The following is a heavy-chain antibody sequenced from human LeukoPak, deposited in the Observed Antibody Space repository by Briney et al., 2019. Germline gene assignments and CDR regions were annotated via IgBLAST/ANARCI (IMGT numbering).Heavy chain of an antibody. V-gene: IGHV4-61*02. D-gene: IGHD6-19*01. CDR2: IYTSGST. CDR3: ARVRFVSSGWYGLLDY. CDR1: GGSISSGSYY. Sequence: SETLSLTCTVSGGSISSGSYYWSWIRQPAGKGLEWIGRIYTSGSTNYNPSLKSRVTISVDTSKNQFSLKLSSVTAADTAVYYCARVRFVSSGWYGLLDYWGQGTLVTVSS. J-gene: IGHJ4*02.